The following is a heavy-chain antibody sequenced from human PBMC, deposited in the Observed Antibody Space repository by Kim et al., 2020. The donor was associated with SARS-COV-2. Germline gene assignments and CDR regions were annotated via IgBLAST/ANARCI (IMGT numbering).Heavy chain of an antibody. Sequence: GGSLRLSCAASGFTFSSYGMHWVRQAPGKGLEWVAVIWYDGSNKYYADSVKGRFTISRDNSKNTLYLQMNSLRAEDTAVYYCARGSVLLWFGELWVFDYWGQGTLVTVSS. J-gene: IGHJ4*02. CDR3: ARGSVLLWFGELWVFDY. D-gene: IGHD3-10*01. V-gene: IGHV3-33*01. CDR1: GFTFSSYG. CDR2: IWYDGSNK.